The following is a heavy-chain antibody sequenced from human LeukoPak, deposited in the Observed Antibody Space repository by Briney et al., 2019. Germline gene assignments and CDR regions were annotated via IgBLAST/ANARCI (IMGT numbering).Heavy chain of an antibody. D-gene: IGHD2-2*01. V-gene: IGHV3-23*01. CDR1: GFTFSSFA. CDR3: AKDRSCSGSSCNVGS. Sequence: GGSLRLSCAASGFTFSSFAMSWVRQAPGKGLECVSAISGSGGSTYYADSVKGRFTISRDNSKNTLFLQMNSLRAEDTAVYYCAKDRSCSGSSCNVGSWGQGTMVTVSS. CDR2: ISGSGGST. J-gene: IGHJ3*01.